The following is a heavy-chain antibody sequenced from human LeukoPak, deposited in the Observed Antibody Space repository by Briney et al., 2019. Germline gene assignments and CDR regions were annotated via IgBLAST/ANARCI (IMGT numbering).Heavy chain of an antibody. J-gene: IGHJ6*03. V-gene: IGHV3-11*04. Sequence: GGSLRLSCAASGFTFSSYWMSWIRQAPGKGLEWVSYISSSGSTIYYADSVKGRFTISRDNAKNSLYLQMNSLRAEDTAVYYCARDPRGYYYMDVWGKGTTVTVSS. CDR1: GFTFSSYW. CDR3: ARDPRGYYYMDV. CDR2: ISSSGSTI.